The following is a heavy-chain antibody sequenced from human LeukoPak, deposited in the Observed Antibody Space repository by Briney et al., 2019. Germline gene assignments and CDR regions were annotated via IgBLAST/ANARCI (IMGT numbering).Heavy chain of an antibody. CDR3: ARALCESYSSTSCYMYY. Sequence: ASVKVSCKASGGTFSSYAISWVRQAPGQGLEWMGGIIPIFGTANYAQKFQGRVTITADKSTSTAYMELSSLRSEDTAVYYCARALCESYSSTSCYMYYWGQGTLVTVSS. V-gene: IGHV1-69*06. D-gene: IGHD2-2*02. J-gene: IGHJ4*02. CDR2: IIPIFGTA. CDR1: GGTFSSYA.